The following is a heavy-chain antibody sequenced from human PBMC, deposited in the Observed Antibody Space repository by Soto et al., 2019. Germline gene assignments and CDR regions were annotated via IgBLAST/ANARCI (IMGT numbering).Heavy chain of an antibody. V-gene: IGHV1-69*12. CDR3: AVGSVDIVPTGMKPFDP. J-gene: IGHJ5*02. CDR2: IIPIFGTA. D-gene: IGHD5-12*01. CDR1: GGTFSNYA. Sequence: QVQLVQSGAEVKKPGSSVKVSCKASGGTFSNYAISWVRQAPGQGLEWMGGIIPIFGTANYAQKFQGRVTITAEESTSTAYMELSSLRSEDTAIYYCAVGSVDIVPTGMKPFDPWGQGTLVTVSS.